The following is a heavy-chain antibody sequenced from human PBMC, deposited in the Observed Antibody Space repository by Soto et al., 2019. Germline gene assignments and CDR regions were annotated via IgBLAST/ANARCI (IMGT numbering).Heavy chain of an antibody. CDR2: INPNSGGT. CDR1: GYTFTGYY. J-gene: IGHJ4*02. V-gene: IGHV1-2*04. Sequence: ASVKVSCKASGYTFTGYYMHWVRQAPGQGLEWMGWINPNSGGTNYAQKFQGWVTMTRDTSISTAYMELSRLRSDDTAVYYCARSSDYDILTGRAFDYWGQGTLVTVSS. CDR3: ARSSDYDILTGRAFDY. D-gene: IGHD3-9*01.